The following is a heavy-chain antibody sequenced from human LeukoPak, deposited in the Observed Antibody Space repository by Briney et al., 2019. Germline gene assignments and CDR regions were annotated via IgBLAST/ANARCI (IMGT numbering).Heavy chain of an antibody. D-gene: IGHD1-1*01. CDR2: VYYGGSS. V-gene: IGHV4-59*01. CDR1: GGSISNYY. Sequence: SETLSLTCSISGGSISNYYWSWIRQSPERGLEWIGFVYYGGSSNYNPSLKSRITMSVDKSENQFSLRLRSVTAADTAMYYCARDGGTMTGYTYYFDYWGQGILVTVSS. J-gene: IGHJ4*02. CDR3: ARDGGTMTGYTYYFDY.